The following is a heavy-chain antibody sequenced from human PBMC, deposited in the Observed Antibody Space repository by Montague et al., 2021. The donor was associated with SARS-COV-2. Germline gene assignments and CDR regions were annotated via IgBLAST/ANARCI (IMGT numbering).Heavy chain of an antibody. J-gene: IGHJ6*02. Sequence: SETLSLTCAVSGTSTNSNSYYWGWIRQPPGKGLDWIGSIYYTGYTCYTPSLKSRVTISGDTSKNQFSLKLTSVTAADTAVYYCARIVGDYPGDSCDVVRWGQGTKVTVSS. CDR1: GTSTNSNSYY. V-gene: IGHV4-39*01. CDR2: IYYTGYT. D-gene: IGHD2-21*01. CDR3: ARIVGDYPGDSCDVVR.